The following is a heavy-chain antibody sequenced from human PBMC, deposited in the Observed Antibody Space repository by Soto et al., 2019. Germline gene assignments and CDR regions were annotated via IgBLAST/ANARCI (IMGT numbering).Heavy chain of an antibody. CDR1: SYTFTHYY. D-gene: IGHD6-13*01. CDR3: ATTKQLVRREPFAY. J-gene: IGHJ4*02. Sequence: ASVKVSCKASSYTFTHYYVHWVRQAPGRGLEWMGWINPNSGDTNYAQNFQGRVTMTRDTYISTVYMELTRLRSDDTAVYYCATTKQLVRREPFAYSGPGTLVTVYS. CDR2: INPNSGDT. V-gene: IGHV1-2*02.